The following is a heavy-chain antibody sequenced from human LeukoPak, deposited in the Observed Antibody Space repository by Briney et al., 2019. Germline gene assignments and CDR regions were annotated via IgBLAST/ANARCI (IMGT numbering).Heavy chain of an antibody. J-gene: IGHJ4*02. Sequence: SETLSLTCAVYGGSFSGYYWSWIRQPPGKGLEWIGETNHSGSTNYNPSLKSRVTISVDTSKNQFSLKLSSVTAADTAVYYCARAGTDYYDSSGYLDWGQGTLVTVSS. CDR2: TNHSGST. CDR3: ARAGTDYYDSSGYLD. CDR1: GGSFSGYY. D-gene: IGHD3-22*01. V-gene: IGHV4-34*01.